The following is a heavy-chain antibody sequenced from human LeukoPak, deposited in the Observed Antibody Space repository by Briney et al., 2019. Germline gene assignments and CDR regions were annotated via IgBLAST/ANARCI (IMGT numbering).Heavy chain of an antibody. CDR2: IWYDGINK. CDR1: GFTFSSYG. CDR3: AKDIGAAGTDF. Sequence: GGSLRLSCAASGFTFSSYGMHWVRQAPGKWLGSVAVIWYDGINKYYAASVKGRFTNSRDNSKNTLYLQMNSLRAEDTAVYYCAKDIGAAGTDFWGQGTLVTVSS. D-gene: IGHD6-13*01. V-gene: IGHV3-33*06. J-gene: IGHJ4*02.